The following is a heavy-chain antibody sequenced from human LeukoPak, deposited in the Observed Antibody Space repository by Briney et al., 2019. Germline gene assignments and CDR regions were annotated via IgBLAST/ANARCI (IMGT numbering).Heavy chain of an antibody. J-gene: IGHJ4*02. Sequence: PGGPLTLSWAASGFTFSSYAWSWVRQPPGKGLEWVSAISGSGGSTYYADSVKGRFTISRDNSKNTLYLQMNSLRAEDTAVYYCAKNLWFGELFLDYWGQGTLVTVSS. D-gene: IGHD3-10*01. CDR2: ISGSGGST. CDR1: GFTFSSYA. V-gene: IGHV3-23*01. CDR3: AKNLWFGELFLDY.